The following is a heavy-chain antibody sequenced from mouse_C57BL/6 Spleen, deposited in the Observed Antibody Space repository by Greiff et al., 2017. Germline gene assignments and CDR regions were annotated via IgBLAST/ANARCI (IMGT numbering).Heavy chain of an antibody. D-gene: IGHD1-1*01. V-gene: IGHV1-22*01. J-gene: IGHJ1*03. CDR3: ARATTVVAPDWYFDV. CDR2: INPNNGGT. Sequence: VQLQQSGPELVKPGASVKMSCKASGYTFTDYNMHWVKQSHGKSLEWIGYINPNNGGTSYNQKFKGKATLTVNKSSSTAYMELRSLTSEDSAVYYCARATTVVAPDWYFDVWGTGTTVTVSS. CDR1: GYTFTDYN.